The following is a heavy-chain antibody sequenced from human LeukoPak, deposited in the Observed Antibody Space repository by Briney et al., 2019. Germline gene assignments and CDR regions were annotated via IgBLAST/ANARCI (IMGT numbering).Heavy chain of an antibody. CDR3: ARNPQTYYLMYYMDV. CDR2: IWYDGSNK. D-gene: IGHD3-10*01. V-gene: IGHV3-33*01. CDR1: GFTFSRYG. J-gene: IGHJ6*03. Sequence: GGSLRLSCAASGFTFSRYGMHWVRQAPGKGLEWVAVIWYDGSNKYYADSVKGRFTISRDNSKNTLYLQMNSLRAEDTAVYYCARNPQTYYLMYYMDVWGKGTTVTVSS.